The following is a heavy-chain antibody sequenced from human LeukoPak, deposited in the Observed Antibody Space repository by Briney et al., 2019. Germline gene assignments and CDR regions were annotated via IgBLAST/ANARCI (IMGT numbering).Heavy chain of an antibody. Sequence: GGSLSLSCAASGCTFSTYAMSWVRQAPGKGLEWVSTTSGGTTYYADSVKGRFTISRDSSKSTLYLQMNSLRAEDTAVYYCAKGACRSTSCSGFYGMDVWGRGTTVTVPS. CDR1: GCTFSTYA. J-gene: IGHJ6*04. CDR2: TSGGTT. V-gene: IGHV3-23*01. D-gene: IGHD2-2*01. CDR3: AKGACRSTSCSGFYGMDV.